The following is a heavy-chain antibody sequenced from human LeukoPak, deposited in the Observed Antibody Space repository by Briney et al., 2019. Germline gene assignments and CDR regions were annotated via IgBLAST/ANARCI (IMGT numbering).Heavy chain of an antibody. CDR1: GFTFSSYA. Sequence: GRSLRLSCAASGFTFSSYAMHWVRQAPGKGLEWVAVISYDGSNKYYADSVKGRFTISRDNSKNTLYLQMNSLRAEDTAVYYCARVGSASSSSASGYYFDYLGQGTLVTVSS. J-gene: IGHJ4*02. D-gene: IGHD6-6*01. CDR2: ISYDGSNK. CDR3: ARVGSASSSSASGYYFDY. V-gene: IGHV3-30*04.